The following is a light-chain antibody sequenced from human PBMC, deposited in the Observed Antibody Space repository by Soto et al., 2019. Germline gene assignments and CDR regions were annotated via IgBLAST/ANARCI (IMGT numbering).Light chain of an antibody. V-gene: IGKV3-20*01. CDR3: QNYGSSPQT. J-gene: IGKJ1*01. CDR2: SAS. Sequence: ESVLTQSPGTLSLSPGERATLSCRASQSVASNCLAWYQKKPGEAPRLPIYSASSRASGVPGRCSGSGSRTDVSRAVSRLEPEDFAVYYCQNYGSSPQTFGQGTTVEI. CDR1: QSVASNC.